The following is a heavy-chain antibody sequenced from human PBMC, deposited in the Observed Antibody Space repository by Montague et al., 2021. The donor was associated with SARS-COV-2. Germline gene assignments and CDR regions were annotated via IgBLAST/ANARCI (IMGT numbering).Heavy chain of an antibody. CDR2: VSFNGRNL. D-gene: IGHD2-21*01. J-gene: IGHJ2*01. V-gene: IGHV3-30*18. CDR3: AKDVVVSGYSHWCFDL. Sequence: SLRLSCAASGFTFTNYGMHWLRQSPGKSLEWVAVVSFNGRNLRYADSVKGRFTISRDDSKNTLSLQMNSLRAEDSAVYYCAKDVVVSGYSHWCFDLWGRGTLVTVSS. CDR1: GFTFTNYG.